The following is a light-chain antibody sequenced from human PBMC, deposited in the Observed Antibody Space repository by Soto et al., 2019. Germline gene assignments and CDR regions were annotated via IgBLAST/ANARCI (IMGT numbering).Light chain of an antibody. J-gene: IGKJ2*01. Sequence: DTQMTQSPSIVSASVGDRVTITCRASQNIRNWLAWYQQKPGKAPKVLIYGASNLESGVPSRFSGSGSGTEFTLTICSLQPDDFATYYCQQYDGHFGQGTKVEIK. CDR3: QQYDGH. V-gene: IGKV1-5*01. CDR2: GAS. CDR1: QNIRNW.